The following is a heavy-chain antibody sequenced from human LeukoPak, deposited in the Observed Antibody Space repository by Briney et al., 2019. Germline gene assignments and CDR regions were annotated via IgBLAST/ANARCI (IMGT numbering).Heavy chain of an antibody. CDR3: ARGGVGATTYYFDY. D-gene: IGHD1-26*01. Sequence: SETLSLTCAVYGGSFSGYYWSWVRQPPGKGLEWIGETNHSGSTNYNPSLESRVTISVDTSKNQFSLKLSSVTAADTAVYYCARGGVGATTYYFDYWGQGTLVTVSS. CDR1: GGSFSGYY. V-gene: IGHV4-34*01. CDR2: TNHSGST. J-gene: IGHJ4*02.